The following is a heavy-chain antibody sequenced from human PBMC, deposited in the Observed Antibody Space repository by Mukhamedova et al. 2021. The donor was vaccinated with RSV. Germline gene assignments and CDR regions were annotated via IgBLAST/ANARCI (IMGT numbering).Heavy chain of an antibody. V-gene: IGHV3-48*01. J-gene: IGHJ3*02. CDR1: YS. D-gene: IGHD1-1*01. CDR2: ISSGTTTI. Sequence: YSMNWVRQAPGKGLEWVSYISSGTTTIYYADSVKGRFTISRDNAKNSLYLQMSSLRAEDTAIYYCARTTWPAFDIWGQGPMVTVS. CDR3: ARTTWPAFDI.